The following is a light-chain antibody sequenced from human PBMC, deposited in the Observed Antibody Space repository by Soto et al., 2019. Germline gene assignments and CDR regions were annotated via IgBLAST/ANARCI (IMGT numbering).Light chain of an antibody. V-gene: IGKV3-15*01. CDR2: GAS. J-gene: IGKJ4*01. Sequence: EILMRQSPATLSLSPSERASLSCRASQSVSSNLAWYQQKLGQAPRLLIYGASTRATGIPARFSGSGSGTDFTLTISSLQSEDFAVYYCQQYNSWPPFTFGGGTKVDIK. CDR3: QQYNSWPPFT. CDR1: QSVSSN.